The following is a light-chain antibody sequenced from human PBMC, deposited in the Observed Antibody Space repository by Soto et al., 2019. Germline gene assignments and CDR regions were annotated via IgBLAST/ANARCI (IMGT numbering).Light chain of an antibody. CDR1: STNIGAGYD. J-gene: IGLJ2*01. V-gene: IGLV1-40*01. CDR2: GNS. Sequence: QTVVTQPPSVSGAPGQRVTISCTGSSTNIGAGYDVHWYQQLPGTAPKLLIYGNSKRPSGVPDRFSGSKSGTSASLAITGLQAEDEADYYCQSDDSSLVVFGGGTKLTVL. CDR3: QSDDSSLVV.